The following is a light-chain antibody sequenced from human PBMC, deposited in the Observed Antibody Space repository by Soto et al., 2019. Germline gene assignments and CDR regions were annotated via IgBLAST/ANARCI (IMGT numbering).Light chain of an antibody. CDR2: AAS. J-gene: IGKJ1*01. CDR1: QSVADNY. Sequence: EIVLTQSPGTLSLSPGERASLSCKASQSVADNYLAWYQQKPGQAPRLLIYAASRRAIGIPDTFSGSGSGTDFTLTITRLKPEDFALYYCQQYGHSPRTFGQGTKVEIK. V-gene: IGKV3-20*01. CDR3: QQYGHSPRT.